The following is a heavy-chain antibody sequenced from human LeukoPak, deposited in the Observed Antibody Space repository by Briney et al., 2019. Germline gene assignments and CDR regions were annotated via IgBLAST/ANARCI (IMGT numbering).Heavy chain of an antibody. D-gene: IGHD6-13*01. Sequence: PSETLSLTCTVSGGSISSGDNYWSWIRQPPGKGLEWIGYIYYSASTYYNPSLKSRITISVDTSKNQFSLKLSSVTAADTAVYYCARHVGAGSWDYWGQGTLVTVSS. CDR3: ARHVGAGSWDY. CDR1: GGSISSGDNY. V-gene: IGHV4-30-4*01. CDR2: IYYSAST. J-gene: IGHJ4*02.